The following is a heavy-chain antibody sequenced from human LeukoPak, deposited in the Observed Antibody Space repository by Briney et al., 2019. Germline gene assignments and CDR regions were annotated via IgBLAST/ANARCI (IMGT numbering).Heavy chain of an antibody. Sequence: PGGSLRLSCAASGFTVTSYDMHWVRQAPGKGLEWVAVMSYDGTNKYYADSVKGRFTISRDNSKNTMYLQMDSLRGEDAAVYYCARWDFYGSGSSLDYWGQGTLVTVSS. D-gene: IGHD3-10*01. J-gene: IGHJ4*02. CDR1: GFTVTSYD. V-gene: IGHV3-30*03. CDR3: ARWDFYGSGSSLDY. CDR2: MSYDGTNK.